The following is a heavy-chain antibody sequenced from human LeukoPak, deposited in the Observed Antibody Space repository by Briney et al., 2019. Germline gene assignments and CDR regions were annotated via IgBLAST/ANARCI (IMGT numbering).Heavy chain of an antibody. CDR1: GGSSSTYY. J-gene: IGHJ3*02. CDR3: ARGLEYCSSTSCYGYAFDI. V-gene: IGHV4-34*01. Sequence: SETLSLTCAVYGGSSSTYYWSWIRQPPGEGLEWIGEINHSGSTNYNPSLKSRVTISVDTSKNQFSLKLTSVTAADTAVYYCARGLEYCSSTSCYGYAFDIWGQGTMVTVSS. CDR2: INHSGST. D-gene: IGHD2-2*01.